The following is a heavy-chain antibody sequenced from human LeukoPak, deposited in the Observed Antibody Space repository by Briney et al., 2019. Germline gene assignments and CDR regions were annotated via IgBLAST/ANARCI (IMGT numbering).Heavy chain of an antibody. D-gene: IGHD1-1*01. CDR3: ARGSKGSTGTTFRHWFDP. Sequence: PSETLSLTCAVYGGSFSGYYWSWIRQPPGKGLEWIGEINHSGSTNYNPSLKSRVTISVDTSKNQFSLKLSSVTAADTAVYYCARGSKGSTGTTFRHWFDPWGQGTLVTVSS. CDR2: INHSGST. CDR1: GGSFSGYY. J-gene: IGHJ5*02. V-gene: IGHV4-34*01.